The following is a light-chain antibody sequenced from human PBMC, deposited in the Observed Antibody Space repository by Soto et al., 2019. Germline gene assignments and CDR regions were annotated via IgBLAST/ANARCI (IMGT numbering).Light chain of an antibody. V-gene: IGLV2-14*01. J-gene: IGLJ1*01. CDR1: SSDVGGYNY. CDR3: SSYTSSLYV. CDR2: DVS. Sequence: QSALTQPASVSGSPGQSITISCTGTSSDVGGYNYFSWYQQHPGKAPKLMIYDVSNRPSGVSNRFSGSKSGNTASLTISGLQAEDEADYYCSSYTSSLYVFGTGTKLTVL.